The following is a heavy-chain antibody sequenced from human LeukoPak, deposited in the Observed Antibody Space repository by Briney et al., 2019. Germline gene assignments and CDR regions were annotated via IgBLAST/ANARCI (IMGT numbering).Heavy chain of an antibody. CDR2: IKSDGSKK. CDR1: GFIFSSYW. J-gene: IGHJ6*04. D-gene: IGHD3-10*02. CDR3: AELGITMIGGV. V-gene: IGHV3-7*01. Sequence: GGSLRLSCAASGFIFSSYWMSWVRQAPGKGLEWVANIKSDGSKKYYVDSVRGRFTISRDNFENSLFLQMNSLRAEDTAVYYCAELGITMIGGVWGKGTTVTISS.